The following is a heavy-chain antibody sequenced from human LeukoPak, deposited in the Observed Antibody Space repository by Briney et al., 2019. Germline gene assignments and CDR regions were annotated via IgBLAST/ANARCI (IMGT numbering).Heavy chain of an antibody. CDR3: ARGGYGAYMG. J-gene: IGHJ4*02. CDR1: GFSFSSFW. D-gene: IGHD4-17*01. V-gene: IGHV3-74*01. Sequence: GSLRLSCAASGFSFSSFWMHWVRQAPGKGLVWVSGIKGDGAGTSYVDSVKGRFTISRDNAKNTLDLQMNSLRAEDTAVYYCARGGYGAYMGWGQGMLVTVSS. CDR2: IKGDGAGT.